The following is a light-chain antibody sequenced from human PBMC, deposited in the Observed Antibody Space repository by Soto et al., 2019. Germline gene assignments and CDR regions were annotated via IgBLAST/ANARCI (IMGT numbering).Light chain of an antibody. CDR2: AAP. V-gene: IGKV1-39*01. Sequence: DIQMTQSPSSLSASIGDRVTISCRASQDISSSLNWYQHKSGKTPKLLIYAAPGLHSGVPSRFSGSGSGTDFTLTISSLQPEDVATYYCQKYNSAPLTFGGGIKVDIK. CDR3: QKYNSAPLT. CDR1: QDISSS. J-gene: IGKJ4*01.